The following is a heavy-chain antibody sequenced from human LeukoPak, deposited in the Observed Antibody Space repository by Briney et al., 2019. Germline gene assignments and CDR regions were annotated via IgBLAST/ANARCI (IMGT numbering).Heavy chain of an antibody. CDR1: EFTFSSYW. CDR2: IKQDGSEK. J-gene: IGHJ4*02. CDR3: ARDRSNIGGYYFDY. Sequence: GGSLRLSCAASEFTFSSYWMSLVRQAPGKGLEWVANIKQDGSEKYYVDSVKGRFTISRDNAKNSLYLQMNSLRAEDTAVYYCARDRSNIGGYYFDYWGQGTLVTVSS. D-gene: IGHD4-11*01. V-gene: IGHV3-7*01.